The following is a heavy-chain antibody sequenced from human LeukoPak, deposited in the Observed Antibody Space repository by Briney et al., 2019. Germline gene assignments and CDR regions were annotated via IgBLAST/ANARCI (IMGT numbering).Heavy chain of an antibody. CDR3: AKAEPASGYDY. J-gene: IGHJ4*02. CDR1: GFIFSSYE. D-gene: IGHD6-13*01. V-gene: IGHV3-48*03. Sequence: HPGGSLRLSCAASGFIFSSYEMNWVRQAPGKGLEWVSYISDTSRTIYYADSVQGRFTISRDNAKNTVYLQMNSLRAEDTAVYYCAKAEPASGYDYWGQGTLVTVSS. CDR2: ISDTSRTI.